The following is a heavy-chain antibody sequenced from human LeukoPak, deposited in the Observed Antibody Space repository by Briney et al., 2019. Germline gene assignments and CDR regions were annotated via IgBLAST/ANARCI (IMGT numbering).Heavy chain of an antibody. CDR1: GGSISSYY. CDR3: ARARSPYDFWSGLYYFDY. D-gene: IGHD3-3*01. V-gene: IGHV4-59*01. CDR2: IYYSGST. Sequence: SETLSLTCTVSGGSISSYYWSWIRQPPGKGLEWIGYIYYSGSTNYNPSLKSRVTISVDTSKNQFSLKLSSVTAADTAVYYCARARSPYDFWSGLYYFDYWGQGTLVTVSS. J-gene: IGHJ4*02.